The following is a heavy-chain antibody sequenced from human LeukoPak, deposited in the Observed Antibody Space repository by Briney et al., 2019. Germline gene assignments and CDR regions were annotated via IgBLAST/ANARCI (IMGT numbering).Heavy chain of an antibody. CDR1: GGSISSSSYY. CDR3: ARHLRVVVVRSNWFDP. J-gene: IGHJ5*02. CDR2: IYYSGST. Sequence: SETLSLACTVSGGSISSSSYYWGWIRQPPGKGLEWIGSIYYSGSTYYNPSLKSRATISVDTSKNQFSLKLSSVTAADTAVYYCARHLRVVVVRSNWFDPWGQGTLVTVSS. D-gene: IGHD2-15*01. V-gene: IGHV4-39*01.